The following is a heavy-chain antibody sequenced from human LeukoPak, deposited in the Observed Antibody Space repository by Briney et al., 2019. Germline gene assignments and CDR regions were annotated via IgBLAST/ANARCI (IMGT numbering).Heavy chain of an antibody. CDR3: AKVRCSSTSCPGY. CDR1: GFTFSSYG. D-gene: IGHD2-2*01. CDR2: ISGSGGST. V-gene: IGHV3-23*01. Sequence: PGGSLRLSCAASGFTFSSYGMSWVRQAPGNGLEWVSAISGSGGSTYYADSVKGRFTISRDNSKNTLYLQMNSLRAEDTAVYYCAKVRCSSTSCPGYWGQGTLVTVSS. J-gene: IGHJ4*02.